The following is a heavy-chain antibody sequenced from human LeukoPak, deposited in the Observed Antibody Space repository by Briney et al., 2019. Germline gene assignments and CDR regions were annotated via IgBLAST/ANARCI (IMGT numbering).Heavy chain of an antibody. CDR2: IWYDGSTD. Sequence: GGSLRLSCAASRFSFSSHGMHWVRQAPGKGLEWVAVIWYDGSTDYYADSVKGRFTISRDNAKNSLSLQMNSLRDEDTAVYYCARDYYEAPFDYWGQGTLVTVSS. J-gene: IGHJ4*02. V-gene: IGHV3-33*01. CDR1: RFSFSSHG. CDR3: ARDYYEAPFDY. D-gene: IGHD3-22*01.